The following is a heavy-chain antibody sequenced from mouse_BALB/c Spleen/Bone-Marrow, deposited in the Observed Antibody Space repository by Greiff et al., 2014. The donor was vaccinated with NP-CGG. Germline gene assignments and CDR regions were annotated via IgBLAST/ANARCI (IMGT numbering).Heavy chain of an antibody. V-gene: IGHV5-17*02. CDR2: ISSGSSTI. Sequence: EVKLVESGGGLVQPGGSRKLSCAASGFTFSSFGMHWVRQAPEKGLEWVAYISSGSSTIYYADTVKGRSTISGDDSKNTLFLQMTSIRSEDKAMYDCARKAAVITHYYAMDYWGQGTSVTVSS. CDR1: GFTFSSFG. CDR3: ARKAAVITHYYAMDY. J-gene: IGHJ4*01. D-gene: IGHD2-4*01.